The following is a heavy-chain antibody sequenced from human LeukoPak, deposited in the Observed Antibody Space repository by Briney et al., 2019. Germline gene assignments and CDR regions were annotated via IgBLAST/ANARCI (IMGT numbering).Heavy chain of an antibody. CDR3: AKYYDSSGYRHAFDI. V-gene: IGHV3-23*01. D-gene: IGHD3-22*01. Sequence: SGGSLRLSCAASGFTFSSYAMSWVRQAPGKGLEWVSAISGSGGSTYYADSVKGRFTISRDNSKNTLYLQMNSLRAEDTAVYYCAKYYDSSGYRHAFDIWGQGTMVTVSS. J-gene: IGHJ3*02. CDR2: ISGSGGST. CDR1: GFTFSSYA.